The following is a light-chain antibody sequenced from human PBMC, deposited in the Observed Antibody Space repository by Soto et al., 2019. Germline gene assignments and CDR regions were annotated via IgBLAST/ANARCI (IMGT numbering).Light chain of an antibody. CDR2: DAS. Sequence: EIVLTQSPATLSLSPGESATLSCRASQSVRSYVAWYQQKPGQAPRLLIYDASNRATGIPARFSGSGSGTDFTLTISSLEPEDFAVYYCQQRSNWPQFTFGPGTKVDIK. J-gene: IGKJ3*01. V-gene: IGKV3-11*01. CDR3: QQRSNWPQFT. CDR1: QSVRSY.